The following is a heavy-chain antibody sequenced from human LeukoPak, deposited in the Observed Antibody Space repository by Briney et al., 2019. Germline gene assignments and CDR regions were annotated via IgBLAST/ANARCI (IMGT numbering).Heavy chain of an antibody. CDR3: ARASTIGTSFDY. Sequence: GGSLRLSCAASGFTFRSYSMNWVRQAPGRGLEGVSSISSSSSYIYYADSVKGRFTVSRDNAKSSLYLQMNSLRAEDTAVYYCARASTIGTSFDYWGQGTLVTVSS. CDR1: GFTFRSYS. D-gene: IGHD1-1*01. CDR2: ISSSSSYI. V-gene: IGHV3-21*01. J-gene: IGHJ4*02.